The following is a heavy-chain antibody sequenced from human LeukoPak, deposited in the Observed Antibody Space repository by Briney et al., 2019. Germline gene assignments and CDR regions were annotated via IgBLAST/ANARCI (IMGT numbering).Heavy chain of an antibody. D-gene: IGHD2-2*01. CDR1: GFTFSSYE. J-gene: IGHJ4*02. V-gene: IGHV3-48*03. Sequence: GGSLRLSCASSGFTFSSYEMNWVRHAPGKGLEWVSYISSSGSTIYYADSVKGRFTISRDNAKSSLYLQMNSLRAEDTAVYYCARSPEDIVVVPAAFDYWGQGTLVTVSS. CDR3: ARSPEDIVVVPAAFDY. CDR2: ISSSGSTI.